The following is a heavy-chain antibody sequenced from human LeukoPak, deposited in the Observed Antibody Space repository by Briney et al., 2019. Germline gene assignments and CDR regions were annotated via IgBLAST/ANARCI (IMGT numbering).Heavy chain of an antibody. CDR2: ISSSGGST. V-gene: IGHV3-23*01. CDR3: ARYSSGYYYYYYGMDV. D-gene: IGHD3-22*01. CDR1: GFTFTIYA. J-gene: IGHJ6*02. Sequence: GGSLRLSCAVSGFTFTIYAMSWVRQAPGKGLEWVSAISSSGGSTYYADSVKGRFTISRDNSKNTLYLQMNSLRAEDTAVYYCARYSSGYYYYYYGMDVWGQGTTVTVSS.